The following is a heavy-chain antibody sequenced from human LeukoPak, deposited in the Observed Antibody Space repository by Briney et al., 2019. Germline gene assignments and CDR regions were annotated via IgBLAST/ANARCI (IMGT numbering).Heavy chain of an antibody. CDR1: GGSISSYY. CDR3: ARERGDSSGSFDY. Sequence: ASETLSLTCTVSGGSISSYYWSWIRQPPGRGLEWIGYIYYSGSTNYNPSLKSRVTISVDTSKNQCSLKLSSVTAADTAVYYCARERGDSSGSFDYWGQGTLVTVSS. D-gene: IGHD3-22*01. CDR2: IYYSGST. V-gene: IGHV4-59*01. J-gene: IGHJ4*02.